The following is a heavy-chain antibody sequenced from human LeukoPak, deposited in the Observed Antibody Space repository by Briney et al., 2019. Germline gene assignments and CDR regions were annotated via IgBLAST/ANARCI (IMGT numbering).Heavy chain of an antibody. CDR1: GGSISSSSYY. CDR2: IYYSGST. V-gene: IGHV4-39*07. D-gene: IGHD3-10*01. CDR3: ARDPSYYYGSGSVAFDI. J-gene: IGHJ3*02. Sequence: PSETLSLTCTVSGGSISSSSYYWGWIRQPPGKGLEWIGSIYYSGSTYYNPSLKSRVTMSVDTSKNQFSLKLSSVTAADTAVYYCARDPSYYYGSGSVAFDIWGQGTMVTVSS.